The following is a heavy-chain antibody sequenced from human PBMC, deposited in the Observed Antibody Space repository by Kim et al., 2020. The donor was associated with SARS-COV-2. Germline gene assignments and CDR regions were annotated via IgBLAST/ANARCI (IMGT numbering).Heavy chain of an antibody. J-gene: IGHJ4*02. CDR3: VWGSYRWESYFDY. CDR2: ISYDGSNK. V-gene: IGHV3-33*05. Sequence: GGSLRLSCAASGFTFSSYGMHWVRQAPGKGLEWVAVISYDGSNKYYADSVKGRFTISRDNSKNTLYLQMNSLRAEDTAVYYCVWGSYRWESYFDYWGQGTLVTVSS. D-gene: IGHD3-16*02. CDR1: GFTFSSYG.